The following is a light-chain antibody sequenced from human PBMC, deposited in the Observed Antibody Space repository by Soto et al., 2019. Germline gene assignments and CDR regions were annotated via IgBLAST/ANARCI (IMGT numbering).Light chain of an antibody. CDR1: QSIPSGY. Sequence: EIVLTQSPGTLSLSPGDRATLSCRASQSIPSGYVAWYQQKPGQAPRLLIYGASSRATGIPDRVRGSGSARDFTFTISRLEPEDFAVYYCQQYNNWPRTFGQGTKVDIK. CDR2: GAS. CDR3: QQYNNWPRT. V-gene: IGKV3-20*01. J-gene: IGKJ1*01.